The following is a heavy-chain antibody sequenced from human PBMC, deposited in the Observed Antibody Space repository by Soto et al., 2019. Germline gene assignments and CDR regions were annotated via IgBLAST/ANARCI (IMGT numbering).Heavy chain of an antibody. Sequence: EVHLLESGGAFVQPGGSLRLSCEASGFTFRTYAMTWVRQTPGKGLEWVSSISGSGGSQYYADSVKGRFTISRDNSKNTLYVQMNGLRDDDTAVYYCTRGLLGTMIPGYWGQGTLVTVSS. CDR2: ISGSGGSQ. V-gene: IGHV3-23*01. J-gene: IGHJ4*02. D-gene: IGHD3-16*01. CDR1: GFTFRTYA. CDR3: TRGLLGTMIPGY.